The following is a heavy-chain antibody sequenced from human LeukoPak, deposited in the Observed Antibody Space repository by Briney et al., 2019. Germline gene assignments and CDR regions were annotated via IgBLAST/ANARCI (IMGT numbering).Heavy chain of an antibody. V-gene: IGHV1-58*01. CDR1: GFTFTSSA. J-gene: IGHJ6*02. CDR2: IVVGSGNT. D-gene: IGHD3-22*01. Sequence: GASVKVSCKASGFTFTSSAVQWVRQARGQRLEWIGWIVVGSGNTNYAQKFQERVTITRDMSTSTAYMELSSLRSEDTAVYYCAASSSGYYYDYYYYAMDVWGQGTTVTVSS. CDR3: AASSSGYYYDYYYYAMDV.